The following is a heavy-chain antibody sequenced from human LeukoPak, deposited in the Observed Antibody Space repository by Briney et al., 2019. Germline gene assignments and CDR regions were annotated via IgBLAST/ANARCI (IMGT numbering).Heavy chain of an antibody. CDR2: ISGSGGST. Sequence: PGGSLTVSCAASGFTFSTYAMSWVRQAPGKGLEWVSAISGSGGSTYYADSVKGRFTISRDNSKNTLYLQMNSLRAEDTAVYYCAKEGYRYGYAIDYWGQGTLVTVSS. CDR1: GFTFSTYA. CDR3: AKEGYRYGYAIDY. V-gene: IGHV3-23*01. D-gene: IGHD5-18*01. J-gene: IGHJ4*02.